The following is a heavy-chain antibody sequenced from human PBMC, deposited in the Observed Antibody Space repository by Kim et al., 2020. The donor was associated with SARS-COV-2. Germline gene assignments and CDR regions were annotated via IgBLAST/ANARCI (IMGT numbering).Heavy chain of an antibody. V-gene: IGHV4-34*01. J-gene: IGHJ4*02. Sequence: NYNPSLKSRVTISVDTSKNQFSLKLSSVTAADTAVYYCARLAAATRSLDYWGQGTLVTVSS. CDR3: ARLAAATRSLDY. D-gene: IGHD2-15*01.